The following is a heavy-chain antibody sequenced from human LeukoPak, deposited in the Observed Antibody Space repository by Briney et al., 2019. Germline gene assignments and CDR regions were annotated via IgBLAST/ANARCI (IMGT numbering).Heavy chain of an antibody. D-gene: IGHD3-10*01. V-gene: IGHV3-48*02. Sequence: PGGSHRLSCAASGFTFSSFGMNWVRQAPGKGLEWVSYISYSSSLTDYADSVKGRFTISRDNAKNSLSLQLNSLRDEDTAVYFCAKVIRGGYGMDVWGQGTTVTVSS. J-gene: IGHJ6*02. CDR2: ISYSSSLT. CDR3: AKVIRGGYGMDV. CDR1: GFTFSSFG.